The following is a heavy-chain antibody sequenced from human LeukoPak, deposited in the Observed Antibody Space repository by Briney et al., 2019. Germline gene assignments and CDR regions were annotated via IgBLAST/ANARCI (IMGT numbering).Heavy chain of an antibody. CDR1: GFTVSTNY. CDR2: IYSGGST. J-gene: IGHJ4*02. D-gene: IGHD4-11*01. V-gene: IGHV3-53*04. Sequence: PGGSLRLSCAASGFTVSTNYMSWVRQAPGKGLEWVSVIYSGGSTYYADSVKGRFTISRHNSENTLYLQMNSLRAEDTAVYYCARGMTNPSDYWGQGTLVTVSS. CDR3: ARGMTNPSDY.